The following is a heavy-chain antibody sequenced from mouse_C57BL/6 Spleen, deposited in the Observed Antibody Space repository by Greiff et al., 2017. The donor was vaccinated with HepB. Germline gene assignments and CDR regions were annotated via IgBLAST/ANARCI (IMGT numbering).Heavy chain of an antibody. CDR3: ARVYYDYEAY. CDR2: IYPRSGNT. Sequence: QVQLQQSGAELARPGASVKLSCKASGYTFTSYGISWVKQRTGQGLEWIGEIYPRSGNTYYNEKFKGKATLTADKSSSTAYMELHGLTSEDSAVYFCARVYYDYEAYWGQGTLVTVSA. J-gene: IGHJ3*01. CDR1: GYTFTSYG. V-gene: IGHV1-81*01. D-gene: IGHD2-4*01.